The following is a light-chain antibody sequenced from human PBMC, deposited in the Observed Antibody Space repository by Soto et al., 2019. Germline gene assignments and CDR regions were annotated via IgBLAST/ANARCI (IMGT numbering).Light chain of an antibody. CDR1: SSNIGSRY. V-gene: IGLV1-47*01. J-gene: IGLJ1*01. Sequence: QSALTQPPSASGTPGQGVTISCSGSSSNIGSRYVYWYQQLPGTAPKLLIYRNNQRPSGVPDRFSGSKSGTSASLAISGLRSEDEADYYCATWDDSLKVFGTGTKVTVL. CDR2: RNN. CDR3: ATWDDSLKV.